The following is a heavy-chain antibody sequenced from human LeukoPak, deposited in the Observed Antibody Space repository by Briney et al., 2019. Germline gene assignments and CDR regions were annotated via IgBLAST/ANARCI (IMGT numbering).Heavy chain of an antibody. CDR3: ARDQWPEWVPYYYGMDV. D-gene: IGHD1-26*01. Sequence: GGSLRLSCAASGFTFSSYEMNWVRQAPGKGLEWVSYISSSGSTIYYADSVKGRFTISRDNAKNSLYLQVNSLRAEDTAVYYCARDQWPEWVPYYYGMDVWGQGTTVTVS. V-gene: IGHV3-48*03. CDR2: ISSSGSTI. CDR1: GFTFSSYE. J-gene: IGHJ6*02.